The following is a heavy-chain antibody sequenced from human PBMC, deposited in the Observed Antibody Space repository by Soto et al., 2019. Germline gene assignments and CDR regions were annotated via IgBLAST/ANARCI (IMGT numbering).Heavy chain of an antibody. D-gene: IGHD5-18*01. CDR2: ISSSGSTI. CDR1: GFTFSSYE. V-gene: IGHV3-48*03. CDR3: VREDTALPY. J-gene: IGHJ4*02. Sequence: GGSLRLSCAASGFTFSSYEMNWVRQAPGKGLEWVSYISSSGSTIYYADSVKGRFTISRDNAKNSLYLQMNSLRAEDTAVYYCVREDTALPYWGQGTLVTVSS.